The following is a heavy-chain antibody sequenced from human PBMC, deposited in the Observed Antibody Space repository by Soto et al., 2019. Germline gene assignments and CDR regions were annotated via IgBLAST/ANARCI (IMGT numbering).Heavy chain of an antibody. V-gene: IGHV3-30*02. J-gene: IGHJ6*02. Sequence: SVKGRFTISRDNSKNTLDLQMNSLRAEDTAVYYCAKDRIVMIRGVMNYYGMDVWGHGTTVTVSS. D-gene: IGHD3-10*01. CDR3: AKDRIVMIRGVMNYYGMDV.